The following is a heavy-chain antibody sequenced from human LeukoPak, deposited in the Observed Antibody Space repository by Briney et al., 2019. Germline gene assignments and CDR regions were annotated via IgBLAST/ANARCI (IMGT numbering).Heavy chain of an antibody. J-gene: IGHJ4*02. CDR3: AKGGSGWLFDY. D-gene: IGHD6-19*01. Sequence: GGSLRLSCAASGFTFSSYAMSWVRQAPGMGLEWVSGISGSGGSTYYADSVKGRFTISRDNSKNTLYLQMNSLRAEDTAVYYCAKGGSGWLFDYWGQGTLVTVSS. CDR2: ISGSGGST. V-gene: IGHV3-23*01. CDR1: GFTFSSYA.